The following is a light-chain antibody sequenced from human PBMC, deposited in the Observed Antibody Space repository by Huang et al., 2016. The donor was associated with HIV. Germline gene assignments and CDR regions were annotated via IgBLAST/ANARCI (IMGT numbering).Light chain of an antibody. CDR2: DAS. CDR3: QQRSNWPRT. V-gene: IGKV3-11*01. Sequence: EIVLTQSPATLSLSPGERATLSCRASQSVSSYLAWYQQKPGQAPRLLIYDASNSATAIPARVSGSGSGTDFTLTISSLEPEDFAVYYCQQRSNWPRTFGQGTKLEIK. CDR1: QSVSSY. J-gene: IGKJ2*01.